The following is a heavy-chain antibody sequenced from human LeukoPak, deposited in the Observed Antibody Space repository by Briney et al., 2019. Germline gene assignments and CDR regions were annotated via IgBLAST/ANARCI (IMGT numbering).Heavy chain of an antibody. CDR2: IKQDGSEK. J-gene: IGHJ4*02. Sequence: GGSLRLSCAASGFTFSSYWMSWVRQAPGKGLEWVANIKQDGSEKYYVDSVKGRFTISRDNAKNSLYLQMNSLRAEDTAAYYCARDDSSSPFDYWGQGTLVTVSS. CDR1: GFTFSSYW. V-gene: IGHV3-7*01. D-gene: IGHD6-13*01. CDR3: ARDDSSSPFDY.